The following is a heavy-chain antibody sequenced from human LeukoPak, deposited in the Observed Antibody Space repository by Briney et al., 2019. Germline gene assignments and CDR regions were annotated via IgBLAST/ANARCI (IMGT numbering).Heavy chain of an antibody. D-gene: IGHD5-18*01. CDR2: ISGSGGST. J-gene: IGHJ4*02. CDR3: AKGERYSYDRTWVFDY. CDR1: GFTFSSYA. Sequence: PGGSLRLSCAASGFTFSSYAMSWVRQAPGKGLEWVSAISGSGGSTYYADSVKGRFTISRDNSKNTLYLQMNSLRAEDTAVYYCAKGERYSYDRTWVFDYWGQGTLVTVSS. V-gene: IGHV3-23*01.